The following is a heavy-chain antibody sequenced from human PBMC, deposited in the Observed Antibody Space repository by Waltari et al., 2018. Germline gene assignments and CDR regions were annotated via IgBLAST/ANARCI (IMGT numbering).Heavy chain of an antibody. CDR1: DGSISRHY. D-gene: IGHD6-13*01. CDR2: IYADGST. Sequence: QVQLQESGPGLVKPSETLSLTCNVSDGSISRHYWSWIRQPAGKGLEWIGRIYADGSTNYNPSLKSRITMSVDMSKNQLSRELTSVTAADTAIYYCAKDEAGYTRYWGQGALVTVSS. CDR3: AKDEAGYTRY. J-gene: IGHJ4*01. V-gene: IGHV4-4*07.